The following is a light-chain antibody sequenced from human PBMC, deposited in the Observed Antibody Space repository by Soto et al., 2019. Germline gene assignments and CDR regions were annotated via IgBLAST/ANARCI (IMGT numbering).Light chain of an antibody. CDR2: DVS. V-gene: IGKV1-5*01. CDR3: QQYNSYSPWT. CDR1: QSISSW. J-gene: IGKJ1*01. Sequence: DIQMTQSPSTLSASVGDRVTITCRASQSISSWLAWYQQKPGKAPNLLIYDVSNLESGVPSRFSGSGSGTESTLTISSLQADDFATYYCQQYNSYSPWTFGQGTKVDIK.